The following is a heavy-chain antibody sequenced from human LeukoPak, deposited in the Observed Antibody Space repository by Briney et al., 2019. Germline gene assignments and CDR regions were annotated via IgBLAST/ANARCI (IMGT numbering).Heavy chain of an antibody. V-gene: IGHV3-9*01. CDR1: GFTFDDYA. J-gene: IGHJ6*03. D-gene: IGHD2-15*01. CDR2: ISWNSGSI. CDR3: AKDNKVVGYYYYYMDV. Sequence: GGSLRLSCAASGFTFDDYAMHWVRQAPGKGLEWVSGISWNSGSIGYADSVKGRFTISRDNAKNSLYLQMNSLRAEDTASYYCAKDNKVVGYYYYYMDVWGKGTTVTVSS.